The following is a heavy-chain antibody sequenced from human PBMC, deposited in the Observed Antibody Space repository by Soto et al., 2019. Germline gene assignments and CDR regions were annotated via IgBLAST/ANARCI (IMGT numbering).Heavy chain of an antibody. D-gene: IGHD3-22*01. CDR2: IYYTGNT. CDR3: ARDHNFDTTGYPLDS. J-gene: IGHJ4*02. CDR1: GGSVSSGSYF. Sequence: PSETLSLTCTVSGGSVSSGSYFWSWIRQPPGKGLEWIGYIYYTGNTDYNPSLNSRVTISLDTSKNQFSLKLTSVTAADTAVYYCARDHNFDTTGYPLDSWGQGALVT. V-gene: IGHV4-61*01.